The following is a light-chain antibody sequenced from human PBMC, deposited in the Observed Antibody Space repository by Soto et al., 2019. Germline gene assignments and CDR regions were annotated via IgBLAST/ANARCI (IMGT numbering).Light chain of an antibody. CDR2: GAS. J-gene: IGKJ1*01. CDR1: QSVSSN. Sequence: DIVMTQSPATLSVSPVERATLSCRASQSVSSNLVWYQQKPGQAPRLLIYGASSRATGIPARFSGSGSGTEFTLTISSLQSEDFAVYYCQQSNNWPRTFGQGTKVDIK. V-gene: IGKV3-15*01. CDR3: QQSNNWPRT.